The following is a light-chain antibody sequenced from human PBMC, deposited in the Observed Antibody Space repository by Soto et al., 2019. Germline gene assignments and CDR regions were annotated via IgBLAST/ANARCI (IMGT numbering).Light chain of an antibody. CDR1: SSNIGAGYD. CDR3: QSWVV. CDR2: GNS. V-gene: IGLV1-40*01. Sequence: QSVLTQPPSVSGAPGQRVTISCTGSSSNIGAGYDVHWYQQLPGTAPKLLIYGNSNRPSGVPDRFSGSKSGTSASLAITGLQAEDEADYYCQSWVVFGGGTKLTVL. J-gene: IGLJ2*01.